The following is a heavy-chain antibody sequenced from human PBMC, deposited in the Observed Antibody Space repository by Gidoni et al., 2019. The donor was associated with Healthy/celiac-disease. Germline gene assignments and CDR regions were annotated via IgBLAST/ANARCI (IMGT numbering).Heavy chain of an antibody. CDR1: GFSLSNARMG. V-gene: IGHV2-26*01. CDR2: IFSNDEK. J-gene: IGHJ4*02. Sequence: QVTLKESGPVLVKPTETLTLTCTVSGFSLSNARMGVSWIRQPPGKALEVLAHIFSNDEKSYSTSLKSRLTISKDTSKSQVVLTMTNMDPVDTATYYCARMMSTYYDFWSGSHEGFDYWGQGTLVTVSS. D-gene: IGHD3-3*01. CDR3: ARMMSTYYDFWSGSHEGFDY.